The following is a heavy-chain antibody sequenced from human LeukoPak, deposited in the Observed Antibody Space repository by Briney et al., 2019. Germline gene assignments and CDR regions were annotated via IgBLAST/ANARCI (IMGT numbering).Heavy chain of an antibody. V-gene: IGHV1-2*02. Sequence: ASVKVSCKASGYTFTGDYMHWVRQAPGQGLEWMGWINPNSGGTNYAQKFQGRVTMTRDTSISTAYMELSRLRSDDTAVYYCARCVGSSHPNWFDPWGQGTLVTVSS. CDR1: GYTFTGDY. J-gene: IGHJ5*02. CDR2: INPNSGGT. CDR3: ARCVGSSHPNWFDP. D-gene: IGHD1-26*01.